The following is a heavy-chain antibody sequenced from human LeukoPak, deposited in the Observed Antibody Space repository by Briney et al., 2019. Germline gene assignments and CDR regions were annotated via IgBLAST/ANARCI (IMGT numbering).Heavy chain of an antibody. CDR2: ISGSGGST. Sequence: GGSLRLSCAASGFTFSSYAMSWVRQAPGKGLEWVSAISGSGGSTYYADSVKGRFTISRDNSKNTLYLQMNSLRAEDTAVYYCAKHPYYDSSTIYYFDYWGQGTLVTVSS. J-gene: IGHJ4*02. D-gene: IGHD3-22*01. CDR1: GFTFSSYA. V-gene: IGHV3-23*01. CDR3: AKHPYYDSSTIYYFDY.